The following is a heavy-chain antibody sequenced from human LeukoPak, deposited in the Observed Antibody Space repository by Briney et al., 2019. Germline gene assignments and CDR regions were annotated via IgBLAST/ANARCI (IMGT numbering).Heavy chain of an antibody. Sequence: SETLSLTCTVSGGSISSYYWSWIRQPPGKGLEWIWYIYYSGSTNYNSSLKSRVTITADASKNQFSLKLSSVTAADTAVYYCARDPGRSRSWYPGLGSYWFDPWGQGTLVTVSS. V-gene: IGHV4-59*01. D-gene: IGHD6-13*01. J-gene: IGHJ5*02. CDR1: GGSISSYY. CDR3: ARDPGRSRSWYPGLGSYWFDP. CDR2: IYYSGST.